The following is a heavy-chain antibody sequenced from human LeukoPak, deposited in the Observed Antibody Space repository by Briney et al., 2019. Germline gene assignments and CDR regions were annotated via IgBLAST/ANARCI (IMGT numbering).Heavy chain of an antibody. Sequence: ASVKVSCTASGYTFTSYDINWVRQATGQGLGWMGWMNPNSGKTGYAQKFQGRVTMTRNTSISTAYMELSSLRSEDTAVYYCARGPYYYDSSVNQIDYWGQGTLVTVSS. CDR1: GYTFTSYD. CDR3: ARGPYYYDSSVNQIDY. J-gene: IGHJ4*02. CDR2: MNPNSGKT. V-gene: IGHV1-8*01. D-gene: IGHD3-22*01.